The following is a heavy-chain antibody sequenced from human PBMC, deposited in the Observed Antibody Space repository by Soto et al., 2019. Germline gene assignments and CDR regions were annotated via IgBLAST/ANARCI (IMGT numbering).Heavy chain of an antibody. CDR1: GGSFSGYY. CDR3: ASFTYYDILTGPRAFDI. Sequence: QVQLQQWGAGLLKPSETLSLTCAVYGGSFSGYYWSWIRQPPGKGLEWIGEINHSGSTNYNPSLKSRVTISVDTFKNQFSLKLSSVTAADTAVYYCASFTYYDILTGPRAFDIWGQGTMVTVSS. D-gene: IGHD3-9*01. J-gene: IGHJ3*02. CDR2: INHSGST. V-gene: IGHV4-34*01.